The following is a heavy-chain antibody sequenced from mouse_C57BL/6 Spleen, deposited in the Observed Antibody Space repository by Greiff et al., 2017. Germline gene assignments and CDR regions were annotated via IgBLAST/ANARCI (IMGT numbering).Heavy chain of an antibody. J-gene: IGHJ4*01. CDR3: VRDSPGSSYLGYAMDY. D-gene: IGHD1-1*01. Sequence: EVKLVESGGGLVQPKGSLKLSCAASGFTFNTYAMHWVRQAPGKGLEWVARIRSKSSNYATYYADSVKDRFTISRDDSKSMLYLQMNNLKTEDTAMYYCVRDSPGSSYLGYAMDYWGKGTSVTVSS. V-gene: IGHV10-3*01. CDR2: IRSKSSNYAT. CDR1: GFTFNTYA.